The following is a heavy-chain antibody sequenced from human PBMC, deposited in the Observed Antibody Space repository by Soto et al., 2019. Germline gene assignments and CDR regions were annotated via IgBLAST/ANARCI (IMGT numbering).Heavy chain of an antibody. V-gene: IGHV4-30-4*01. D-gene: IGHD2-15*01. CDR2: IYYSGST. J-gene: IGHJ4*02. Sequence: PSETLSLTCTVSGGSISSGDYYWSWIRQPPGKGLEWIGYIYYSGSTYYNPSLKSRVTISVDTSKNQFSLKLSSVTAADTAVYYCARGYEYCSGGSCYSGDFDYWGQGTLVTVSS. CDR1: GGSISSGDYY. CDR3: ARGYEYCSGGSCYSGDFDY.